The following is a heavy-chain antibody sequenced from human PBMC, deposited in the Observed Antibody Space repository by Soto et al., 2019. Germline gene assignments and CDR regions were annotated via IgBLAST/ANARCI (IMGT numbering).Heavy chain of an antibody. CDR2: INPNSGGT. V-gene: IGHV1-2*02. Sequence: ASVKVSCKASGYTFTGYYMHWVRQAPGQGLEWMGWINPNSGGTNYAQKFQGRVTMTRDTSISTAYMELSRLRSDDTAVYYCATLDPGIAAAGDLFDYWGQGTLVTVSS. CDR3: ATLDPGIAAAGDLFDY. CDR1: GYTFTGYY. D-gene: IGHD6-13*01. J-gene: IGHJ4*02.